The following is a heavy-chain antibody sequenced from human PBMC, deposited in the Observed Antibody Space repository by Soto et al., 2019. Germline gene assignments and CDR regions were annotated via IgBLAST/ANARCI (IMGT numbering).Heavy chain of an antibody. V-gene: IGHV3-30*18. D-gene: IGHD3-10*01. CDR3: AKDAVLLWFGEFDY. J-gene: IGHJ4*02. Sequence: GGSLRLSCAASGFTFSSYGMHWVRQAPGKGLEWVAVISYDGSNKYYADSVKGRFTISRDNSKNTLYLQMNSLRAEDTAVYYCAKDAVLLWFGEFDYWGQGTLVTVS. CDR1: GFTFSSYG. CDR2: ISYDGSNK.